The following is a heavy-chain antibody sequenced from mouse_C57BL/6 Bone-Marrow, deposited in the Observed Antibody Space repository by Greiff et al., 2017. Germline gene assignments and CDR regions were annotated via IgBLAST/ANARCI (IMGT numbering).Heavy chain of an antibody. V-gene: IGHV2-2*01. CDR2: IWSGGST. CDR3: AGNCHYYAMDY. CDR1: GFSLTGYG. J-gene: IGHJ4*01. Sequence: VQLQQSGPGLVQPSHSLSITCTVSGFSLTGYGVHWVRQSPGKGLEWLGEIWSGGSTAYNAAFISSLSISKDNSKSQVFFKINSLQADDTAIYYCAGNCHYYAMDYWGQGTSVTVSS.